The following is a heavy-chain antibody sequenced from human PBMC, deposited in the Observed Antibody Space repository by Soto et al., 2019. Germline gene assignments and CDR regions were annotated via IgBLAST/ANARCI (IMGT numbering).Heavy chain of an antibody. Sequence: PSETLSLTCAVSGYSISSGYYWGWIRQPPGKGLEWIGSIYHSGSTYYNPSLKGRVTISVDTSKNQFSLKLSSVTAADTAVYYCARTYYYDSSGFDWGQGTLVTVSS. V-gene: IGHV4-38-2*01. CDR1: GYSISSGYY. CDR2: IYHSGST. D-gene: IGHD3-22*01. CDR3: ARTYYYDSSGFD. J-gene: IGHJ4*02.